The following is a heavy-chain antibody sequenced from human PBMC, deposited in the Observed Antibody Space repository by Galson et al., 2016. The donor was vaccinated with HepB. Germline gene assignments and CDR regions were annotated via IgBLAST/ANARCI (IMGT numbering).Heavy chain of an antibody. V-gene: IGHV2-5*02. D-gene: IGHD2-21*01. J-gene: IGHJ4*02. Sequence: PALVKPTQTLTLTCTFSGFSLSTGDVGVGWIRQPPGKALEWLALIYWDDDQRYSPSLKSRLTIAKDTSKNQVVLTMTNMDPVDTATYYCAHRLFRPNRGGDCTAFDYWGQGTLVTVSS. CDR1: GFSLSTGDVG. CDR2: IYWDDDQ. CDR3: AHRLFRPNRGGDCTAFDY.